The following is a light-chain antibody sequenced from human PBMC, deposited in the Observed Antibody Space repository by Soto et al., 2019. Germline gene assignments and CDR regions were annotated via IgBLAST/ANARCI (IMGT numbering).Light chain of an antibody. J-gene: IGKJ5*01. CDR1: QTVNRSY. V-gene: IGKV3-20*01. CDR3: QQVGSSPIT. CDR2: GAS. Sequence: EIVLTQSPGTLSLSPGERATLSCRASQTVNRSYLAWYQQRPGQAPRLLIYGASSRATGTTERFSGSGSGPEFTLTISRLEPEDFAVYYCQQVGSSPITFGQGTRLEIK.